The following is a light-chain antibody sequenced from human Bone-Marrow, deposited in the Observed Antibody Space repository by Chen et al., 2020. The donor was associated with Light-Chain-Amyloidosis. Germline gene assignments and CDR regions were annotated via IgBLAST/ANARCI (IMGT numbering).Light chain of an antibody. CDR2: GNS. V-gene: IGLV1-40*03. Sequence: QSVLTQPPSVSGAPGQRVTISCTGRGSNIGANYDVHWYQQLPGTAPKLLIFGNSNRPSGVPDRFSGSKYGASASLAITGLQAEDEAEYHCQSYDTTLSAWVFGGGTKLTVL. CDR1: GSNIGANYD. J-gene: IGLJ3*02. CDR3: QSYDTTLSAWV.